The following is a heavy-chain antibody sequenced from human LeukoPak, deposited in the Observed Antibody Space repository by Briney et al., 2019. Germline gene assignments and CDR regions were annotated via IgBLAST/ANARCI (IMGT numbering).Heavy chain of an antibody. V-gene: IGHV4-61*02. CDR1: GVSIANTFYY. J-gene: IGHJ4*02. CDR3: GRRQDGHDY. Sequence: SETLSLTCTVSGVSIANTFYYWNWLRQPAGKGLEWIGRIYATGSTNYNPSLKSRVTISLDTARNQFSLKLSSVTAADTAVYYCGRRQDGHDYWGQGTLVTVSS. CDR2: IYATGST.